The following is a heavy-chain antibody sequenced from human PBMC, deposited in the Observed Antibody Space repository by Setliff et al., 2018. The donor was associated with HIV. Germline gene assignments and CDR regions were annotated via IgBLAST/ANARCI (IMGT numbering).Heavy chain of an antibody. V-gene: IGHV1-69-2*01. CDR1: GYPLTDYF. J-gene: IGHJ5*02. CDR3: TIATETPGMTTRENWFDP. CDR2: VDPEDGET. Sequence: ASVKVSCKTSGYPLTDYFIHWIQRAPGKGLEWMGRVDPEDGETILAERFQGRVTMTADTSTDTAFMELSSLRSEDTATYYCTIATETPGMTTRENWFDPWGQGTLVTVSS. D-gene: IGHD1-1*01.